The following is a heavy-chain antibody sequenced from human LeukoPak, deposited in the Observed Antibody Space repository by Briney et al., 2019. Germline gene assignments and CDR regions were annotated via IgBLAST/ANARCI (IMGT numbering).Heavy chain of an antibody. Sequence: GGSLRLSCSASGFTFSSYAMHWVRQAPGKGLECVSSISSNGGSTYYADSVKGRFTISRDNSKNTLYLQMSRLRAEDTAVYYGVKGGCSSTSCLIDYWGQGTLVTVSS. V-gene: IGHV3-64D*06. CDR3: VKGGCSSTSCLIDY. D-gene: IGHD2-2*01. J-gene: IGHJ4*02. CDR2: ISSNGGST. CDR1: GFTFSSYA.